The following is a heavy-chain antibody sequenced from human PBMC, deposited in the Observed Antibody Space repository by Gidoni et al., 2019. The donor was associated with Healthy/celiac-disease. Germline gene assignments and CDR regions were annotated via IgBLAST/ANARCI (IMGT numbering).Heavy chain of an antibody. D-gene: IGHD2-15*01. J-gene: IGHJ4*02. Sequence: QVQLVQSGAEVKKPGSSVKVPCKASGGTLSSYAISWVRQAPGQGLEWMGGIIPIFGTANYAQKFQGRVTITADESTSTAYMELSSLRSEDTAVYYCARGGVDCSGGSCYSARFDYWGQGTLVTVSS. V-gene: IGHV1-69*12. CDR1: GGTLSSYA. CDR3: ARGGVDCSGGSCYSARFDY. CDR2: IIPIFGTA.